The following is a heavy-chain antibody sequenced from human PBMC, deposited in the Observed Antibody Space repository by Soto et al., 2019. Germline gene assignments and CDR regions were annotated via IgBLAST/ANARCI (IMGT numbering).Heavy chain of an antibody. CDR3: ARDFGYSYGYDDGIVYYYYMDV. Sequence: SETLSLTCTVSGGSISRYYWSWIRQPPGKGLEWIGYIYYSGSTNYNPSLKRRVTISVDTSKNQFSLKLSSVTAADPAVYYCARDFGYSYGYDDGIVYYYYMDVWGKGTTVTVSS. V-gene: IGHV4-59*01. CDR2: IYYSGST. J-gene: IGHJ6*03. D-gene: IGHD5-18*01. CDR1: GGSISRYY.